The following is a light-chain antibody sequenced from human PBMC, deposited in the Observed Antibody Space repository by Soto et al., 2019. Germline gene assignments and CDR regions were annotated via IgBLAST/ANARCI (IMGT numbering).Light chain of an antibody. CDR1: HDIINY. CDR2: DAF. Sequence: EIQMTQSPSSLSASVGDRVTITCQASHDIINYLNWFQQKPGEAPKLLIFDAFKLETGVPSRFSGSGSGTDFTLTISSLQPEDIATYYCQQYDNLSVTFGGGTKVDNK. J-gene: IGKJ4*01. CDR3: QQYDNLSVT. V-gene: IGKV1-33*01.